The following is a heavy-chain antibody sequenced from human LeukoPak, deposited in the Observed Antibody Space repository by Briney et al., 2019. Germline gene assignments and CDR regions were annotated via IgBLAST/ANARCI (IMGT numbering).Heavy chain of an antibody. CDR2: ISSSSSTI. CDR3: ARQSQIDY. J-gene: IGHJ4*02. Sequence: PGGSLRLSCAASGFTFSVFSMNWVRQAPGRGLEWISFISSSSSTIYYADSVKGRFTISRDNAKNSLYLQMNSLRAEDTAVYYCARQSQIDYWGQGTLVTVSS. V-gene: IGHV3-48*01. CDR1: GFTFSVFS.